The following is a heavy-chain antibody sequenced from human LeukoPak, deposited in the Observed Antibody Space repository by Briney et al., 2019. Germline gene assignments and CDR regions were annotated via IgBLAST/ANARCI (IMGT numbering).Heavy chain of an antibody. D-gene: IGHD6-19*01. CDR1: GFILSTSE. J-gene: IGHJ4*02. Sequence: PGGSLRLSCVASGFILSTSEMNWVRQAPGKGLEWVSFIASDGTIYYADSVKGRFTLSRDNSKNTLYLQMNSLRAEDTAVYYCAKDFSGWYYDFDYWGQGTLVTVSS. V-gene: IGHV3-48*03. CDR2: IASDGTI. CDR3: AKDFSGWYYDFDY.